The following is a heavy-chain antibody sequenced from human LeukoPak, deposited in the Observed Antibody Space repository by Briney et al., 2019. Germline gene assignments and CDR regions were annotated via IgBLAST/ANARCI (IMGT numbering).Heavy chain of an antibody. V-gene: IGHV4-38-2*02. D-gene: IGHD4-11*01. CDR1: GYSISSGYY. CDR2: IYHSGST. Sequence: SETLSLTCTVSGYSISSGYYWGWIRQPPGKGLEWIGSIYHSGSTYYNPSLKSRVTISVDTSKNQFSLKLSSVTAADTAVYYCARYGAGNSITDYYYYMDVWGKGTTVTVSS. CDR3: ARYGAGNSITDYYYYMDV. J-gene: IGHJ6*03.